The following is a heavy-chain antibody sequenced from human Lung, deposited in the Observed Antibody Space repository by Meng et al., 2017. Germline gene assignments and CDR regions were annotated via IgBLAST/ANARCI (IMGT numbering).Heavy chain of an antibody. D-gene: IGHD4-11*01. CDR3: ARGPTTMAHAFDY. V-gene: IGHV4-34*01. CDR1: GGSFSDYY. Sequence: QGRLRQWGAGLLKPSETLSLTCVVSGGSFSDYYWSWIRQPPGKGLEWIGEINHSGSTNYNPSLESRATISVDTSQNNLSLKLSSVTAADSAVYYCARGPTTMAHAFDYWGQGTLVTVSS. J-gene: IGHJ4*02. CDR2: INHSGST.